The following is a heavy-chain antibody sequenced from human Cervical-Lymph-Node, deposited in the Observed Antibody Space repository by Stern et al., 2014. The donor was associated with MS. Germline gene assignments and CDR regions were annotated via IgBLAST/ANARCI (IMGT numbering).Heavy chain of an antibody. Sequence: VQLVQSGAAVKKSGESLKISCKGSGYSFPAYWIAWVRQMPGKGLEWMGLIYPGASVIRYSPAFQGQVTISADKSTRTAYLQWSSLKASDTAMYYCARQEGSRHYGLDVWGQGTTVTVSS. V-gene: IGHV5-51*01. D-gene: IGHD6-6*01. CDR2: IYPGASVI. CDR1: GYSFPAYW. CDR3: ARQEGSRHYGLDV. J-gene: IGHJ6*02.